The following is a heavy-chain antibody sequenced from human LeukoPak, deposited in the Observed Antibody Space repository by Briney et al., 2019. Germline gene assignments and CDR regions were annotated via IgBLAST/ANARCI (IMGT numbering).Heavy chain of an antibody. CDR1: GDSVTSGGYY. D-gene: IGHD3-10*01. J-gene: IGHJ4*02. V-gene: IGHV4-31*03. CDR3: ARSGLYYPGSGSFGY. CDR2: IYYTGST. Sequence: SQTLSLTCTVSGDSVTSGGYYWNWIRQHPVKGLEWIGYIYYTGSTNYNPSLKSRINISADTSKNQFSLKLKSVTAADTAIYCARSGLYYPGSGSFGYWGQGALVTVSS.